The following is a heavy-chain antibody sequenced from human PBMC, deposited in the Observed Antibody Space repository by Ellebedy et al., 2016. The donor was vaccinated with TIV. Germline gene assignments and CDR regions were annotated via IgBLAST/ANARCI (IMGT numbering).Heavy chain of an antibody. J-gene: IGHJ3*02. Sequence: KVSXXGSGYSFTSYWIGWVRQMPGKGLEWMGIIYPGDSDTRYSPSFQGQVTISADKSISTAYLQWSSLKASDTAMYYCARHRDHTSGVYAFDIWGQGTMVTVSS. CDR2: IYPGDSDT. D-gene: IGHD3-10*01. V-gene: IGHV5-51*01. CDR3: ARHRDHTSGVYAFDI. CDR1: GYSFTSYW.